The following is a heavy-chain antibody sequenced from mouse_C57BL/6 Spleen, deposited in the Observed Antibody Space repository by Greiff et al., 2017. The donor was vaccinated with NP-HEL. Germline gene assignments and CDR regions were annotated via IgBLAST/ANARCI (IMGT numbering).Heavy chain of an antibody. CDR2: ISSGGSYT. CDR1: GFTFSSYG. V-gene: IGHV5-6*01. Sequence: EVQLVESGGDLVKPGGSLKLSCAASGFTFSSYGMSWVRQTPDKRLEWVATISSGGSYTYYPDSVKGRFTISRDNAKNTLYLQMSSLKSEDTAMYYCARGYDYDEYFDVWGTGTTVTVSS. CDR3: ARGYDYDEYFDV. D-gene: IGHD2-4*01. J-gene: IGHJ1*03.